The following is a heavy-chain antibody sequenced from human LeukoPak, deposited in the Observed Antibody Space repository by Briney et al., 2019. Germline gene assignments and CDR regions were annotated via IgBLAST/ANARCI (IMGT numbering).Heavy chain of an antibody. J-gene: IGHJ4*02. CDR1: GGSFSGYY. D-gene: IGHD1-26*01. CDR3: ARGRRANVGATHFDY. Sequence: SETLSLTCAVYGGSFSGYYWSWIRQPPGKGLEWIGEINHSGSTNYNPSLKSRVTISVDTSKDQFSLKLSSVTAADTAVYYCARGRRANVGATHFDYWGQGTLVTVSS. CDR2: INHSGST. V-gene: IGHV4-34*01.